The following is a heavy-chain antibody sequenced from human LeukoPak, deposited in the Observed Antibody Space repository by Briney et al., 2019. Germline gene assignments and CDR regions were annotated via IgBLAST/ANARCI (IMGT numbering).Heavy chain of an antibody. D-gene: IGHD2-15*01. CDR3: ARAVVVAATLVDY. Sequence: SETLSLTCTVSGGSISSYYWSWIRQPPGKGLEWIGYIYYSGSTNYNPSLKSRVTISVDTSKNQFSLKLSSVTAADTAVYYCARAVVVAATLVDYWGQGTLVTVSS. V-gene: IGHV4-59*12. CDR1: GGSISSYY. J-gene: IGHJ4*02. CDR2: IYYSGST.